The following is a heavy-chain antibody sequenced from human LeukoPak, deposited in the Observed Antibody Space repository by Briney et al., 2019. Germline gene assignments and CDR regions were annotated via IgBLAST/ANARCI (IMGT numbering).Heavy chain of an antibody. CDR1: GFTFRDYY. Sequence: GGSLRLSCAASGFTFRDYYMSWIRQAPGKGLEWVSFLSNTGSYTNYADSVKGRFTISRDNAKNSLFLQMDNLRAEDTAVYYCARDNGGWYVDYWGQGTLVTVSS. D-gene: IGHD6-19*01. V-gene: IGHV3-11*06. J-gene: IGHJ4*02. CDR2: LSNTGSYT. CDR3: ARDNGGWYVDY.